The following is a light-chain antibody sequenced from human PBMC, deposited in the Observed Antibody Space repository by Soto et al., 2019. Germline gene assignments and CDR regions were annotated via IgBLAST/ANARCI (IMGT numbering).Light chain of an antibody. V-gene: IGLV8-61*01. J-gene: IGLJ3*02. CDR1: SGSVSGSYY. CDR2: STY. CDR3: VLYMGSGISV. Sequence: QTVVTQEPSFSVSPGGTVTLTCGLSSGSVSGSYYPSWYQQTPGQAPRTLIYSTYTRSSGVPDRFSGSILGNKAVLTITGAQADDESDYYCVLYMGSGISVFGGGTKLTVL.